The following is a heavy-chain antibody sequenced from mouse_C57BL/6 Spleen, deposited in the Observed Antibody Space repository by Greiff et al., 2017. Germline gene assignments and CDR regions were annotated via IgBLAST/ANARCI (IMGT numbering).Heavy chain of an antibody. Sequence: QVHVKQPGAELVKPGASVKMSCKASGYTFTSYWITWVKQRPGQGLEWIGDIYPGSGSTNYNEKFKSKATLTVDTSSSTAYMQLSSLTSEDSAVYYCARGDYYYGSSPYAMDYWGQGTSVTVSS. CDR1: GYTFTSYW. J-gene: IGHJ4*01. D-gene: IGHD1-1*01. CDR3: ARGDYYYGSSPYAMDY. V-gene: IGHV1-55*01. CDR2: IYPGSGST.